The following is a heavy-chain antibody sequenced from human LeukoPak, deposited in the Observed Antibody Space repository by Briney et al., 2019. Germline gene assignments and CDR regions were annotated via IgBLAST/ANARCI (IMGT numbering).Heavy chain of an antibody. D-gene: IGHD3-10*01. J-gene: IGHJ4*02. V-gene: IGHV4-61*01. CDR2: IYYSGST. Sequence: SETLSLTCTVSGGSISSRSYYWGWIRQPPGKGLEWIGYIYYSGSTNYNPSLKSRVTISVDTSKNQFSLKLSSVTAADTAVYYCARDSGSYPLFDPTPFDYWGQGTLVTVSS. CDR3: ARDSGSYPLFDPTPFDY. CDR1: GGSISSRSYY.